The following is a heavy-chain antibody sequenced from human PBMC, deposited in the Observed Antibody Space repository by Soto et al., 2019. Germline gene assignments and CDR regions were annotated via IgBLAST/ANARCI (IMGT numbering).Heavy chain of an antibody. CDR2: INHSGST. D-gene: IGHD6-19*01. Sequence: SETLSLTCTVSGDSIRNYYWSWIRQPPGKGLEWIGEINHSGSTNYNPSLKSRVTISVDTSKNQFSLKLSSVTAADTAVYYCARGTSSGPEGYWGQGTLVTVSS. CDR3: ARGTSSGPEGY. V-gene: IGHV4-34*01. CDR1: GDSIRNYY. J-gene: IGHJ4*02.